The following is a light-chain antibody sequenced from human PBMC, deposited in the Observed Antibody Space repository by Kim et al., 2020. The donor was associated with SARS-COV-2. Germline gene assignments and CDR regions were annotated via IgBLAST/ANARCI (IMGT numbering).Light chain of an antibody. Sequence: SYELTQPPSVSVSPGQTASITCSGNELGYKYTSWYQQKPGQSPVLVMYQDSKRPSGIPERFSGSNSGNTATLTISGTQAMDEADYYCQAWDSSTAVVFGGGTQRPS. V-gene: IGLV3-1*01. J-gene: IGLJ2*01. CDR3: QAWDSSTAVV. CDR2: QDS. CDR1: ELGYKY.